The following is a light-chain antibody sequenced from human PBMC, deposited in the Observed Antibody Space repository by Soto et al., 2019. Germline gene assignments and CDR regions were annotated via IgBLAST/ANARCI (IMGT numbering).Light chain of an antibody. Sequence: QPALTQPPSVSGSRVQSVTISCTGTSSDVGSYNRVSWYQQPPGTAPKLMIYEVSNRPSGVPDRFSGSKSGNTASLTISGLQAEDEADYYCSSYTSSSTYVFGTGTKVTVL. V-gene: IGLV2-18*02. CDR1: SSDVGSYNR. CDR2: EVS. CDR3: SSYTSSSTYV. J-gene: IGLJ1*01.